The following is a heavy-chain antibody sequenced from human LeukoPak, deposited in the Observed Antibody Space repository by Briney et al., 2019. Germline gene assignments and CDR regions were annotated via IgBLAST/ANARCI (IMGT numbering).Heavy chain of an antibody. CDR3: ATDDFYGSLPV. V-gene: IGHV3-48*04. CDR1: GISSNN. D-gene: IGHD2-15*01. CDR2: INVNSRTT. J-gene: IGHJ3*01. Sequence: GSSLRLSCGGSGISSNNMSWFRQSPGKGLDWLSYINVNSRTTYYADSVKGRFTISGDNAKSSLYLQMNSLQVEDTAIYYCATDDFYGSLPVWGQGTLVTVSS.